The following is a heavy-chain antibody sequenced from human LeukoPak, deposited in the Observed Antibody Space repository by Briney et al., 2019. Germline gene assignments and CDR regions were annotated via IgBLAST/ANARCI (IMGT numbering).Heavy chain of an antibody. Sequence: KPSETLSLTCTVSGGSISSYYWSWIRQPPGKGLEWIGYIYYSGSTNYNPSLKSRVTISVDTSKNQFSLKLSSVTAADTAVYYRARDQVKGYFDYWGQGTLVTVSS. CDR3: ARDQVKGYFDY. D-gene: IGHD2-21*01. CDR2: IYYSGST. J-gene: IGHJ4*02. CDR1: GGSISSYY. V-gene: IGHV4-59*01.